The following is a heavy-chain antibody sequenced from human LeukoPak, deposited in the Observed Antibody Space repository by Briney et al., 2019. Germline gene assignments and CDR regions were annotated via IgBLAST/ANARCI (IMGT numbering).Heavy chain of an antibody. V-gene: IGHV3-21*01. CDR3: AGSDTTGYIPREWDYWYFDL. CDR2: ISSGSSYI. Sequence: PGGSLRLSCAASGFTFSTYEMNWVRQAPGRALEWVSSISSGSSYIYYADSVKGRFTTSRDKAKNSLYLQMNSLRAEDTAVYYCAGSDTTGYIPREWDYWYFDLWGRGALVTVSS. J-gene: IGHJ2*01. D-gene: IGHD1-1*01. CDR1: GFTFSTYE.